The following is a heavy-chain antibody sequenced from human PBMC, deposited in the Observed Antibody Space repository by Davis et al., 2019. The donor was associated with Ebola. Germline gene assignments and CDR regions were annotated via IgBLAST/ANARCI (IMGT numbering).Heavy chain of an antibody. Sequence: SETLSLTCTVSGDSITDYYWSWIRQPPGKGLEWIGEINHSGSTNYNPSLKSRVTISVDTSKNQFSLKLSSVTAADTAVYYCARIPYSYGYYYYYYGMDVWGQGTTVTVSS. CDR1: GDSITDYY. V-gene: IGHV4-34*01. CDR2: INHSGST. J-gene: IGHJ6*02. CDR3: ARIPYSYGYYYYYYGMDV. D-gene: IGHD5-18*01.